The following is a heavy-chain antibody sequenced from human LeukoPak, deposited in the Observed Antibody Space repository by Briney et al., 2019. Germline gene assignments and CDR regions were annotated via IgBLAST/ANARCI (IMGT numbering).Heavy chain of an antibody. V-gene: IGHV3-30*02. J-gene: IGHJ4*02. CDR2: IRYDGSNK. CDR3: AKVVSRSYYFDY. D-gene: IGHD1-26*01. Sequence: GGSLRLSCAASGFTFSSYGMHWVRQAPGKGLEWVAFIRYDGSNKYYADSVKGRFTISRDNSKNTLYLQMNSLRAEDTAVYYCAKVVSRSYYFDYWGQGTLVTVSS. CDR1: GFTFSSYG.